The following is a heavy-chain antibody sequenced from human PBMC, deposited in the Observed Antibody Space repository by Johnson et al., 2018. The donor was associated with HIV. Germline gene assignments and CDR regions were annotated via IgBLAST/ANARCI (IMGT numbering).Heavy chain of an antibody. CDR3: TTEGYAFDI. V-gene: IGHV3-15*01. Sequence: VQLVESGGDLVKPGGSLRLSCAASGFTFNDAWMNWVRQVPGKGLDWVGRIKSNTDGGTTDYAVPVKGRLTISRDDSKNMRSLQMNNLRAEDTGVYYCTTEGYAFDIWGQGTMVTVSS. CDR2: IKSNTDGGTT. J-gene: IGHJ3*02. CDR1: GFTFNDAW.